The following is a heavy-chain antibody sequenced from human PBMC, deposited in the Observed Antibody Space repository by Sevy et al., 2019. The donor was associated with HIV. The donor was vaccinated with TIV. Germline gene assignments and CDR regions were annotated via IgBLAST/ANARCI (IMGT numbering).Heavy chain of an antibody. CDR2: ISFDGSVK. CDR3: GREYSGGDYGMDV. Sequence: GGSLRLSCEASGFTFSDHGMNWVRQAPGKGLEWVALISFDGSVKYYADSVKGRFTISRDNSKNTLYLQTTGLRVEDKAVYYCGREYSGGDYGMDVWGQGTTVTVSS. CDR1: GFTFSDHG. J-gene: IGHJ6*02. V-gene: IGHV3-30*03. D-gene: IGHD3-10*01.